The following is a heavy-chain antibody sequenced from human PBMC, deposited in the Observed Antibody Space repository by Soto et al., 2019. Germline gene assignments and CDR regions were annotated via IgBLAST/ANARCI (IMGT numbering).Heavy chain of an antibody. CDR1: GGSISSYY. V-gene: IGHV4-59*12. CDR3: AREGYVTSGIRANAFDS. J-gene: IGHJ3*02. Sequence: PSETLSLTCTVSGGSISSYYWSWIRQPPGKGLEWIGYIYYSGSTNYNPSLKSRVTISVDTSKNQFSLKLSSVTAADTAVYYCAREGYVTSGIRANAFDSWGQVPMVTVSS. CDR2: IYYSGST. D-gene: IGHD2-15*01.